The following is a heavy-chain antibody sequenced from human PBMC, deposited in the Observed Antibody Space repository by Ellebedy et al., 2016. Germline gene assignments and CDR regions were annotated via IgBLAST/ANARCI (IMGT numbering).Heavy chain of an antibody. Sequence: ASVKVSXXASGYTFTGYYMHWVRQAPGQGLEWMGWINPNSGGTNYAQKFQGRVTMTRDTSISTAYMELSRLRSDDTAVYYCASQTVVPAARDFDYWGQGTLVTVSS. CDR2: INPNSGGT. V-gene: IGHV1-2*02. CDR1: GYTFTGYY. D-gene: IGHD2-2*01. J-gene: IGHJ4*02. CDR3: ASQTVVPAARDFDY.